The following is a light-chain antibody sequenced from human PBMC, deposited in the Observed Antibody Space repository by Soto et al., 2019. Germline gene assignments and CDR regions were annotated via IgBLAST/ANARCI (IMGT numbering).Light chain of an antibody. CDR2: ANI. CDR1: SSSIGKNY. J-gene: IGLJ1*01. CDR3: QSYDSTLSARYV. V-gene: IGLV1-40*01. Sequence: QSVLTQPPSVSAAPGQKVTISCSGSSSSIGKNYVSWYQQFPGTAPKLLISANINRPSGVPDRFSGSKSGTSASLAITGLQADDEGDYYCQSYDSTLSARYVFGTGTKVTVL.